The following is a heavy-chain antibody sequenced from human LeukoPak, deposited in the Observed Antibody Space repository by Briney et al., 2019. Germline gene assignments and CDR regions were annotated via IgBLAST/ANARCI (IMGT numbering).Heavy chain of an antibody. CDR1: GFTLSSYW. D-gene: IGHD6-19*01. J-gene: IGHJ5*02. CDR2: IKQDGSEI. Sequence: GGSLRLSCAASGFTLSSYWMNWVRQAPGKGLEWVANIKQDGSEINYVDSVKGRFTISRDNAKNSLYLQMNSLRVEDTAVYYCARDSGSGGPWGQGTPVTVSS. V-gene: IGHV3-7*01. CDR3: ARDSGSGGP.